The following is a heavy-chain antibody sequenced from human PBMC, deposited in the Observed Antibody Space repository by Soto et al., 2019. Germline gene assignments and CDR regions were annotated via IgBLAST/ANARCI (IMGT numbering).Heavy chain of an antibody. Sequence: QVQLQESGPGLVKPSETLSLTCTVSGASISTRPYNWGWIRQSPEKGLEWIGTISYSATTYYNLSLKRRVTMSVDTSRNQLSLKVTSVTAADTAVYYCARHPTGYPNWFDSWGQGTLVTVSS. CDR1: GASISTRPYN. CDR2: ISYSATT. D-gene: IGHD3-9*01. V-gene: IGHV4-39*01. CDR3: ARHPTGYPNWFDS. J-gene: IGHJ5*01.